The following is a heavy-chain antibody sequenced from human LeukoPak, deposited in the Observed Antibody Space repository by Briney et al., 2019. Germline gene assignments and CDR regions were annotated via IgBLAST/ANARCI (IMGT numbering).Heavy chain of an antibody. J-gene: IGHJ4*02. D-gene: IGHD2-2*01. CDR3: AREKIVVVPVSSWRCFDY. V-gene: IGHV1-18*01. Sequence: ASVKVSCKASGYTFTSYGISWVRQAPGQGLEWMGWISACNGNTNYAQKLQGRVTMTTDTSTSTAYMELRSLRSDDTAVYYCAREKIVVVPVSSWRCFDYWGQGTLVTVSS. CDR1: GYTFTSYG. CDR2: ISACNGNT.